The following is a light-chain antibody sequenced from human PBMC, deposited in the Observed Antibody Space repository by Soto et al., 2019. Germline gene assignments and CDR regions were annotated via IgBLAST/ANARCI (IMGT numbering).Light chain of an antibody. CDR2: GAS. CDR1: QSVSSNY. J-gene: IGKJ1*01. V-gene: IGKV3-20*01. Sequence: EIVLTQFPGTLSLSPGERATLSCRASQSVSSNYLAWYQQIPGQPPNLLIFGASSRAPGIPDRFSGTVSGTEFTLTISSLQSEDFALYYCQQYNDWPLTSGQGTKVDI. CDR3: QQYNDWPLT.